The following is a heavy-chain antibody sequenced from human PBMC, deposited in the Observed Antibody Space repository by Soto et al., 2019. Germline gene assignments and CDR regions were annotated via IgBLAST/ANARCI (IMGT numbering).Heavy chain of an antibody. CDR1: GFTFSSYA. D-gene: IGHD1-7*01. J-gene: IGHJ6*03. CDR2: ISGSGGST. V-gene: IGHV3-23*01. Sequence: GGSLRLSCAASGFTFSSYAMSWVRQAPGKGLEWVSAISGSGGSTYYTDSVKGRFTISRDNSKNTLYLQMNSLRAEDTAVYYCAKLSCMRNYECRDYYYYYMDVWGKGTTVTVSS. CDR3: AKLSCMRNYECRDYYYYYMDV.